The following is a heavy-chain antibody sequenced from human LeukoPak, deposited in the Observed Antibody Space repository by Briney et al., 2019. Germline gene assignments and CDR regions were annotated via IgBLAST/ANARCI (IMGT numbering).Heavy chain of an antibody. CDR3: ARYISGCSFDP. J-gene: IGHJ5*02. V-gene: IGHV3-48*03. CDR1: GFTLSSYE. Sequence: GGSLRLSCAASGFTLSSYEMNWVRQAPGKGLEWVSYISSSGNTIYYADSVKGRFTISRDNAENSLHLQMDSLRAEDTAIYYCARYISGCSFDPWGQGTLVTVSS. CDR2: ISSSGNTI. D-gene: IGHD6-19*01.